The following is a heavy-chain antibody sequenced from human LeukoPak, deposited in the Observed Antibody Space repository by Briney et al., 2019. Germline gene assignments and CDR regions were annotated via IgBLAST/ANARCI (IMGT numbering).Heavy chain of an antibody. D-gene: IGHD5/OR15-5a*01. CDR2: SRNKANSYTT. Sequence: GGSLRLSCAASGXTFSDHYMDWVRQAPGKGLEWVGRSRNKANSYTTEYGASVKGRFTISRDDSTKSLYLQMNSLKTEDTAVYYCARATFSVSGYYYYGMDVWGQGTTVTVS. V-gene: IGHV3-72*01. CDR1: GXTFSDHY. CDR3: ARATFSVSGYYYYGMDV. J-gene: IGHJ6*02.